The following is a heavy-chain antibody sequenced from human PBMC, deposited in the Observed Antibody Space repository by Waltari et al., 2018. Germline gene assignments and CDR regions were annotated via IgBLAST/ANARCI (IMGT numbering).Heavy chain of an antibody. CDR3: ASLLTGD. CDR1: GGAITTTNYY. CDR2: IYYNGNT. V-gene: IGHV4-39*01. Sequence: QLQVQESGPGLVKPSETLSLTCTVSGGAITTTNYYWGWIRQPPGKGLEWIGSIYYNGNTYYNPSLESRVTISADTSKNQFSLNLNSVTAADTAVYYCASLLTGDWGQGVLVTVSS. D-gene: IGHD3-9*01. J-gene: IGHJ4*02.